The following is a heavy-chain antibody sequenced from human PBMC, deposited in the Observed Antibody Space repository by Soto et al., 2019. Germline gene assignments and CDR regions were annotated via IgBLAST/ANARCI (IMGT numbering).Heavy chain of an antibody. D-gene: IGHD3-10*01. CDR2: INSDGSTT. J-gene: IGHJ4*02. CDR1: GFIFSGYW. V-gene: IGHV3-74*01. Sequence: EVQLVESGGGLVQPGGSLRLSCAASGFIFSGYWMHWVRQAPGKGLVWVSRINSDGSTTSYADSVKGRFTISRDNAKKTMYLQMNSLRAEDTAVYYCARLLGGSGSFIDYWGQGNLVTVSS. CDR3: ARLLGGSGSFIDY.